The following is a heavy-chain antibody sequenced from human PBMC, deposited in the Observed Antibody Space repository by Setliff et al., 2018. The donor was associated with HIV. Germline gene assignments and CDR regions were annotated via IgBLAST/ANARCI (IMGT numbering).Heavy chain of an antibody. CDR2: ISPDGSVI. V-gene: IGHV3-74*01. Sequence: PGGSLRLSCAASGFTFGSQWMHWVRQAPGKGLVWVSRISPDGSVINYAGSVKGRFTISRGNAKNTLYLQMNGLRAEDTAVYYCVRGIVGASVFNYWGQGTQVTVSS. CDR3: VRGIVGASVFNY. J-gene: IGHJ4*02. D-gene: IGHD1-26*01. CDR1: GFTFGSQW.